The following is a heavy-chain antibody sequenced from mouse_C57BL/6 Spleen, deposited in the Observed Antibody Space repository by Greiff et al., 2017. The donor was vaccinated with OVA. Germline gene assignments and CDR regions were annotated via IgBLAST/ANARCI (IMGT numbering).Heavy chain of an antibody. CDR2: IWSGGST. V-gene: IGHV2-2*01. CDR1: GFSLTSYG. CDR3: ARDWGYYGGSYRFYFDY. J-gene: IGHJ2*01. Sequence: VKLQESGPGLVQPSQSLSITCTVSGFSLTSYGVHWVRQSPGKGLEWLGVIWSGGSTDYNAAFISRLSISKDNSKSQVFFKMNSLQADDTAIYYCARDWGYYGGSYRFYFDYWGQGTTLTVSS. D-gene: IGHD1-1*01.